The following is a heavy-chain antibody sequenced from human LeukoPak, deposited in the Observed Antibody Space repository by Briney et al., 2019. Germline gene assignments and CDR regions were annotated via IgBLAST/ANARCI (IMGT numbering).Heavy chain of an antibody. V-gene: IGHV3-21*01. J-gene: IGHJ4*02. D-gene: IGHD2-15*01. CDR1: GFTFTSYS. CDR2: ISSSSTYI. CDR3: ARGRCSGGTCPSPPYYFDY. Sequence: GGSLRLSCAASGFTFTSYSMDWVRQAPGKGLEWVSSISSSSTYIHYADSVKGRFTVSRDNTKNSLYLQANSLRAEDTALYYCARGRCSGGTCPSPPYYFDYWGQGALVTVSS.